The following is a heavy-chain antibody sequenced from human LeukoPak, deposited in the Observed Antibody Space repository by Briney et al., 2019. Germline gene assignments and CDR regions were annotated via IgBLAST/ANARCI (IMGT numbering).Heavy chain of an antibody. CDR3: ARHRSGGSQDDAFDI. CDR1: KFTFSKYW. D-gene: IGHD2-15*01. Sequence: GRSLRLSCAASKFTFSKYWMSWVRQAPGKGLEWVADIKEDGSEKYYVDSVKGRFTISRQNAKSSLFLQMNSLRAEDTAVYYRARHRSGGSQDDAFDIWGQGTMVTVSS. V-gene: IGHV3-7*01. J-gene: IGHJ3*02. CDR2: IKEDGSEK.